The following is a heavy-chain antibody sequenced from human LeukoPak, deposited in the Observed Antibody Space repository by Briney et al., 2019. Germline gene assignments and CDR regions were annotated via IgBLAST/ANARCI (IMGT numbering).Heavy chain of an antibody. D-gene: IGHD3-10*01. CDR3: AKVVGYYGSSCAYFDY. V-gene: IGHV3-23*01. CDR1: GFTFSSYA. CDR2: ISGSGGST. J-gene: IGHJ4*02. Sequence: GGSLRLSCAASGFTFSSYAMSWVRQAPGKGLEWVSAISGSGGSTYYADSVKGRFTISRDNSKNTLYLQMNSLRAEDTAVYYCAKVVGYYGSSCAYFDYWGQGTLVTVSS.